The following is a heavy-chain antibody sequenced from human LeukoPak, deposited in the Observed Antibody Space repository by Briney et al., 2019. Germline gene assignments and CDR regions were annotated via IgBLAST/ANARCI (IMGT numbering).Heavy chain of an antibody. D-gene: IGHD5-24*01. CDR1: GYNFPTYW. J-gene: IGHJ4*02. Sequence: GESLKISCKGSGYNFPTYWIGWVRQMPGKGLEWMGIIYPSDSDTRHSPSFQGQVTISADKSISTAYLQWSSLKASDTAMYYCARLGGRELRYWGQGTLVTVSS. V-gene: IGHV5-51*01. CDR2: IYPSDSDT. CDR3: ARLGGRELRY.